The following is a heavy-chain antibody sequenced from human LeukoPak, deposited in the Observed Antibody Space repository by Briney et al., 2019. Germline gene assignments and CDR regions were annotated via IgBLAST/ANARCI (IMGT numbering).Heavy chain of an antibody. CDR3: ARDYCSGGSCLYDY. V-gene: IGHV3-7*03. CDR2: IKQDGSEK. CDR1: GFTFSSHW. D-gene: IGHD2-15*01. J-gene: IGHJ4*02. Sequence: PGGSLRLSCAASGFTFSSHWMSWVRPAPGKGLEWVANIKQDGSEKYYVDSVKGRFTISRDNAKNSLYLQMNSLRAEDTAVYYCARDYCSGGSCLYDYWGQGTLVTVSS.